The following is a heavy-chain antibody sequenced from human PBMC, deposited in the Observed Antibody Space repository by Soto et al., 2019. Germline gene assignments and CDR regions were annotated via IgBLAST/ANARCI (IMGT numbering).Heavy chain of an antibody. CDR2: INPNSGGT. CDR3: ARSAKANYYDSSTYYLLY. D-gene: IGHD3-22*01. Sequence: VSCKASEYTFTGYYIHWVRQAPGQGLEWMGWINPNSGGTNYAQKFQGRVTMTRDTSIDTAYMELSRLRSDDTAVYYCARSAKANYYDSSTYYLLYRGQGTLVTVSS. CDR1: EYTFTGYY. V-gene: IGHV1-2*02. J-gene: IGHJ4*02.